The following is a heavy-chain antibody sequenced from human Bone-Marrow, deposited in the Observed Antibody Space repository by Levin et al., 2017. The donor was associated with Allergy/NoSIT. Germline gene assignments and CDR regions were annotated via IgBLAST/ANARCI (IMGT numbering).Heavy chain of an antibody. CDR1: GYTFTSYD. Sequence: ASVKVSCKASGYTFTSYDINWVRQATGQGLEWMGWMNPNSGNTGYAQKFQGRVTMTRNTSISTAYMELSSLRSEDTAVYYCARGYYDILTGYTYYYYYGMDVWGQGTTVTVSS. D-gene: IGHD3-9*01. CDR2: MNPNSGNT. V-gene: IGHV1-8*01. J-gene: IGHJ6*02. CDR3: ARGYYDILTGYTYYYYYGMDV.